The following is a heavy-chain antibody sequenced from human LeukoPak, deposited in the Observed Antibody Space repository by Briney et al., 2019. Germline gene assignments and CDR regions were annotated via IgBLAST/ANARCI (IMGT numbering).Heavy chain of an antibody. Sequence: ASVKVSCKASGYTFTSYYMHWVRQAPGQGLEWMGWISSGGNTNYAPKFQDRATMTTDTSTSTAYMELRSLRFDDTAVYYCARDFAWGSGGAPIDDNWLDPWGQGTLVTVSS. CDR3: ARDFAWGSGGAPIDDNWLDP. CDR2: ISSGGNT. D-gene: IGHD7-27*01. CDR1: GYTFTSYY. J-gene: IGHJ5*02. V-gene: IGHV1-18*04.